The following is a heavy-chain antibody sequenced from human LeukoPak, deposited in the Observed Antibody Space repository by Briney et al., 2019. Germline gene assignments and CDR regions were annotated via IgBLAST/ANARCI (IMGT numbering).Heavy chain of an antibody. J-gene: IGHJ4*02. CDR2: IYTGGSS. D-gene: IGHD3-22*01. V-gene: IGHV4-4*07. CDR1: GGSISSYY. CDR3: ARDQYYYDSSAYLFDY. Sequence: PSETLSLTCTVSGGSISSYYWSWIRQPAGKGLEWIGRIYTGGSSNYNPSLKSRVTMSVDTSRNQFSLKLSSVTAADTAVYYCARDQYYYDSSAYLFDYWGQGTLVTVSS.